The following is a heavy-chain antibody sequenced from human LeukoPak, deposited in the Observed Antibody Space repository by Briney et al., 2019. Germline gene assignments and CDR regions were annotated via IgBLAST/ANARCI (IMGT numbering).Heavy chain of an antibody. V-gene: IGHV3-23*01. D-gene: IGHD1-26*01. Sequence: GGSLRLSCAASGFPLSSYPLSWVRQAPGKGLEWVSVITSGGGSTDYADSVKGRFTIARDNSQKTVYLQMNSLRAEDTAVYYWAKARASYEELDYWGQGTLVTVSS. CDR1: GFPLSSYP. CDR2: ITSGGGST. CDR3: AKARASYEELDY. J-gene: IGHJ4*02.